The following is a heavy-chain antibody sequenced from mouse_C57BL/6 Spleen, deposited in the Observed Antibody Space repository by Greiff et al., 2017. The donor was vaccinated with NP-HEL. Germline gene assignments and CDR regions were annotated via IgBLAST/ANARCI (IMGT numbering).Heavy chain of an antibody. CDR3: ASGGGFYSKNAMDY. D-gene: IGHD2-5*01. Sequence: EVMLVESGGGLVKPGGSLKLSCAASGFTFSSYAMSWVRQTPEKRLEWVATISDGGSYTYYPDNVKGRFTISRDNATNNLYLQMSHLKSEDTAMYYWASGGGFYSKNAMDYWGQGASVTVSS. J-gene: IGHJ4*01. CDR1: GFTFSSYA. CDR2: ISDGGSYT. V-gene: IGHV5-4*03.